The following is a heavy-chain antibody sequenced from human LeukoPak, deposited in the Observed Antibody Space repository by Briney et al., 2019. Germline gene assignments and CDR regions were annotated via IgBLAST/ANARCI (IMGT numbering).Heavy chain of an antibody. D-gene: IGHD3-10*01. J-gene: IGHJ4*02. V-gene: IGHV4-34*01. CDR1: GGSFSGYY. CDR2: INHSGST. CDR3: ARDNYGSGSLFDY. Sequence: PSETLSLTCAVYGGSFSGYYWSWIRQPPGKGLEWIGEINHSGSTNYNPSLKSRVTISVDTSKNQFSLKLSSVTAADTAVYYCARDNYGSGSLFDYWGQGTLVTVSS.